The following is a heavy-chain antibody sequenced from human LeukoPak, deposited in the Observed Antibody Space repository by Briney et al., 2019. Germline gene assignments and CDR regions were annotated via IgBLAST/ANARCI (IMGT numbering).Heavy chain of an antibody. CDR1: GGSFSGYY. J-gene: IGHJ4*02. CDR3: ARWVVGFDY. CDR2: INHSGST. V-gene: IGHV4-34*01. Sequence: SETPSLTCAVYGGSFSGYYWSWIRQPPGKGLEWIGEINHSGSTNYNPSLNSRVTISVDTSKNQFSLKLSSVTAADTAVYYCARWVVGFDYWGQGTLVTVSS. D-gene: IGHD2-15*01.